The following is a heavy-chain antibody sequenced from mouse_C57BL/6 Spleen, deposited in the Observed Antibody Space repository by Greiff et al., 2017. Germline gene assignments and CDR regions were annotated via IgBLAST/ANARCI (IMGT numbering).Heavy chain of an antibody. CDR1: GFTFTDYY. CDR3: AAVGDGGYDWGGYYAMDY. CDR2: VYPYNGGT. J-gene: IGHJ4*01. Sequence: VQLQQSGPVLVKPGPSVKISCKASGFTFTDYYMHWVKQRHGKSLEWIGLVYPYNGGTSYNQKFTGQATLTVDTSSSTAYMELNSLTSEDSAVYYCAAVGDGGYDWGGYYAMDYWGKGTSVTVSS. V-gene: IGHV1-36*01. D-gene: IGHD2-2*01.